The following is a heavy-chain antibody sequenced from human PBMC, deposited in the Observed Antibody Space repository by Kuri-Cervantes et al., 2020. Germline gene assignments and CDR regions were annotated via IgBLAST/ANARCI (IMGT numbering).Heavy chain of an antibody. CDR1: GFTFSSYA. CDR3: ARGQQLGYYYGMDV. CDR2: ISYDGSNK. Sequence: SLKISCAASGFTFSSYAMHWVRQAPGKGLEWVAVISYDGSNKYYADSVKGRFTISRDNSKNTLYLQMNSLRAEDTAVYYCARGQQLGYYYGMDVWGQGTTVTVSS. J-gene: IGHJ6*02. V-gene: IGHV3-30*01. D-gene: IGHD6-13*01.